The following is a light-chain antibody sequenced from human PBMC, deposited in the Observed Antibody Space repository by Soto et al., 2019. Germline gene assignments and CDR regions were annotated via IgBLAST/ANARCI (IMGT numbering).Light chain of an antibody. Sequence: QSALTQPRSVSGSPGQSVTISCTGTSSDVGGYNYVSWYQQHPGKAPKLMIYDVSKRPSGVPDRFSGSKSGNTASLNISGLKAEDEADYYCCSYAGSYYVFGTGTKLTVL. V-gene: IGLV2-11*01. CDR3: CSYAGSYYV. CDR2: DVS. CDR1: SSDVGGYNY. J-gene: IGLJ1*01.